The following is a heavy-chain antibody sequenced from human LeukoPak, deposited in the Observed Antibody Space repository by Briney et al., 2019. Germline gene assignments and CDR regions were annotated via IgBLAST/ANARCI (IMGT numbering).Heavy chain of an antibody. Sequence: AASVKVSCKASGGTFSSYAISWMRQAPGQGLEWMGGIIPIFGTANYAQKFQGRVTITTDESTSTAYMELSSLRSEDTAVYYCARDLTKYWYFDLWGRGTLVTVSS. CDR3: ARDLTKYWYFDL. V-gene: IGHV1-69*05. D-gene: IGHD1-14*01. CDR1: GGTFSSYA. J-gene: IGHJ2*01. CDR2: IIPIFGTA.